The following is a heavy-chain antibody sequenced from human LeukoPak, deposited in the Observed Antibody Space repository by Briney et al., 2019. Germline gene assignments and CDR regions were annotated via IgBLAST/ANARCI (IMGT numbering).Heavy chain of an antibody. CDR3: ATFGIVVVPAAMPNNWFDP. CDR2: FDPEDGET. J-gene: IGHJ5*02. CDR1: GYTFTGYY. D-gene: IGHD2-2*01. Sequence: ASVKVSCKASGYTFTGYYMHWVRQAPGKGLEWMGGFDPEDGETIYAQKFQGRVTMTEDTSTDTAYMELSSLRSEDTAVYYCATFGIVVVPAAMPNNWFDPWGQGTLVTVSS. V-gene: IGHV1-24*01.